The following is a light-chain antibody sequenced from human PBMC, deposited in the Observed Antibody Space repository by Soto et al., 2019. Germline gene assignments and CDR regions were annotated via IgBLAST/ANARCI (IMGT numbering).Light chain of an antibody. J-gene: IGLJ1*01. V-gene: IGLV2-14*01. Sequence: QSVLTQPASVSGSPGQSITISCTVTTSDVGGYNYVSWYQQHPGKAPKLLIYEVSNRPSGVSNRFSGSKSGNTASLTISGLQAEDEAAYYCFSYTTSSAPYVFGTGTKVTVL. CDR1: TSDVGGYNY. CDR2: EVS. CDR3: FSYTTSSAPYV.